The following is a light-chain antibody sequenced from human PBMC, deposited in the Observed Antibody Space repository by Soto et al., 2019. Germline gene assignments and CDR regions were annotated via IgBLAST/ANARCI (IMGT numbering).Light chain of an antibody. V-gene: IGLV2-14*01. CDR1: SSDVGGYNY. J-gene: IGLJ1*01. CDR3: SSYTSSSTYV. CDR2: EVS. Sequence: QSALTQPASMSGSPGQSITISCTGTSSDVGGYNYVSWYQQHPGKAPKLMIYEVSNRPSGVSNRFSGSKSGNTASLTISGLQVEDEADYYCSSYTSSSTYVFGTGTKLTVL.